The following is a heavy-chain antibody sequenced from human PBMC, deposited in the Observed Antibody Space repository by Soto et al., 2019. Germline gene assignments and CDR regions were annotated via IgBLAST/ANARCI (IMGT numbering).Heavy chain of an antibody. CDR3: ARDGGYYGGNSGDFDY. Sequence: QVQLVQSGAEVKTPGSSVKVSCKASGGTFSSYAISWVRQAPGQGLEWMGGIIPIFGTANYAQKFQGRVTITADESTSTAYMELSSLRSEDTAVYYCARDGGYYGGNSGDFDYWGQGTLVTVSS. V-gene: IGHV1-69*01. D-gene: IGHD4-17*01. J-gene: IGHJ4*02. CDR2: IIPIFGTA. CDR1: GGTFSSYA.